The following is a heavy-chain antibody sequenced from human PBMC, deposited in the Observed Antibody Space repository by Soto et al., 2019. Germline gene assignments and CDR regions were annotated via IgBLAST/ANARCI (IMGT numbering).Heavy chain of an antibody. V-gene: IGHV4-59*01. CDR2: IHYSGST. CDR1: GVSISSYY. Sequence: PSETLSLTCTVSGVSISSYYWSWIRQPPGKGLEWIGYIHYSGSTYYNPSLKSRVTMSVDTSKNQFSLKLTSLTAADTAVYYCAREYSSSPYNWFDPWGQGTLVTVSS. J-gene: IGHJ5*02. D-gene: IGHD6-6*01. CDR3: AREYSSSPYNWFDP.